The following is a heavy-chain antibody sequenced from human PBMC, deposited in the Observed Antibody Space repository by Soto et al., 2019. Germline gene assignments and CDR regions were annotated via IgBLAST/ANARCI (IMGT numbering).Heavy chain of an antibody. CDR2: IYPGHSET. V-gene: IGHV5-51*01. CDR1: ACSFIPYR. CDR3: AIGGTNYHAYDY. D-gene: IGHD3-10*01. Sequence: GHSPKISWKGCACSFIPYRIACVRQMYGTGLEWMGIIYPGHSETRYRLSFDGHVTISGDTSLTTGCLSWTSLTPSNTAMYYCAIGGTNYHAYDYSGQRTLVAVSS. J-gene: IGHJ4*02.